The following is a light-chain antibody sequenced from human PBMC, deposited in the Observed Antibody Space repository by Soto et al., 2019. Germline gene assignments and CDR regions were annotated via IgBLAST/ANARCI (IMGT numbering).Light chain of an antibody. Sequence: DIPMTQSPSSLSASVGDRVTITCRASQSISSYLNWYQQKPGKAPKLLIYAASSLQSGVPSRFSGSGSGTDFPLTLSRLLPEDFATYYCQHSYSSPWTVGKGNTVEI. CDR1: QSISSY. V-gene: IGKV1-39*01. CDR2: AAS. CDR3: QHSYSSPWT. J-gene: IGKJ1*01.